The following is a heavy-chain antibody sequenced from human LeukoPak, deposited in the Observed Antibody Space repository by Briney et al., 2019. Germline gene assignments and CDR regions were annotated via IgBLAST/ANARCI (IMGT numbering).Heavy chain of an antibody. V-gene: IGHV4-61*02. CDR2: IYTSGST. Sequence: SETLSLTCTVSGGSISSTNYYWSWIRQPAGQGLEWIGRIYTSGSTNYNPSLKSRVTILLDTSKNQFSLKLSSVTAADTAVYYCARGGSDFWSGYYIDYWGQGTLVTVSS. D-gene: IGHD3-3*01. J-gene: IGHJ4*02. CDR1: GGSISSTNYY. CDR3: ARGGSDFWSGYYIDY.